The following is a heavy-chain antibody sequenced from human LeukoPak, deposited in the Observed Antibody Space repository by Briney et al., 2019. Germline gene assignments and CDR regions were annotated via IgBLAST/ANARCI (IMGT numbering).Heavy chain of an antibody. Sequence: GGSLRLSCAASGFTVSSNYMSWVRQAPGKGLEWVGRIKSKVDGGTTDYGAPVKGRFTISRDDSRNTLYLQMNSLKTEDTAVYYCTTDAGYTSRWYNYWGQGTLVTVSS. D-gene: IGHD6-13*01. CDR1: GFTVSSNY. V-gene: IGHV3-15*01. CDR3: TTDAGYTSRWYNY. J-gene: IGHJ4*02. CDR2: IKSKVDGGTT.